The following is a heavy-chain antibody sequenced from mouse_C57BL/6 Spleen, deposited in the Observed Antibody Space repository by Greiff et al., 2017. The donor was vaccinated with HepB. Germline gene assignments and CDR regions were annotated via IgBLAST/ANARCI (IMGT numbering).Heavy chain of an antibody. CDR3: TRAQLGLYYFDY. CDR2: ISSGGDYI. CDR1: GFTFSSYA. V-gene: IGHV5-9-1*02. Sequence: EVHLVESGEGLVKPGGSLKLSCAASGFTFSSYAMSWVRQTPEKRLEWVAYISSGGDYIYYADTVKGRFTISRDNARNTLYLQMSSLKSEDTAMYYCTRAQLGLYYFDYWGQGTTLTVSS. J-gene: IGHJ2*01. D-gene: IGHD4-1*02.